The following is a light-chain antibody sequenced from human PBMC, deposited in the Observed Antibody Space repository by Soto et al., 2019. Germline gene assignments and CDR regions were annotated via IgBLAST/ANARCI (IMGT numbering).Light chain of an antibody. CDR3: QQYYSTPPYT. CDR1: QSVLYSSINKNY. J-gene: IGKJ2*01. CDR2: WAS. V-gene: IGKV4-1*01. Sequence: DIVMTQSPDFLAVSLGERATINCKSSQSVLYSSINKNYLAWYQQKPGQPPKLLIYWASTRESGVPDRFSGSGSGTDFTLTISSLQAEDVAVYYCQQYYSTPPYTFGQGTKLEIK.